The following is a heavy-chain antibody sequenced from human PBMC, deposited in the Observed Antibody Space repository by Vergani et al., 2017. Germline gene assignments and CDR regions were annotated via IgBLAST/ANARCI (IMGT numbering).Heavy chain of an antibody. J-gene: IGHJ5*02. CDR3: EKDGPGGSSWRNWFDP. Sequence: EVQLVESGGGLVQPGRSLRLSCAASGFTFDDYAMHWVRHAPGKGLEWVSGISWNSGSIGYADSVKGRFTISRDNAKNSLYLQMNSLRAEDTALYYCEKDGPGGSSWRNWFDPWGQGTLVTVSS. D-gene: IGHD6-13*01. CDR2: ISWNSGSI. V-gene: IGHV3-9*01. CDR1: GFTFDDYA.